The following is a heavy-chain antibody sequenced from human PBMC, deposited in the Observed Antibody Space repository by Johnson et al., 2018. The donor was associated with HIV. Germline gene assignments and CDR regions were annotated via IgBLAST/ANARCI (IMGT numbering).Heavy chain of an antibody. J-gene: IGHJ3*02. D-gene: IGHD3-16*01. CDR1: EFTFTNYA. CDR3: ATSSLGWGLDGFDI. CDR2: ISYDGSEK. V-gene: IGHV3-30*03. Sequence: QVQLVESGGGVVQPGRSLRIYCAVSEFTFTNYAMHWVRLAPGKGLQWVAVISYDGSEKYYVDSVKGRFTISRDNSETTLNLQRNSLRGEDTAVYYCATSSLGWGLDGFDIWGRGTMVTVSS.